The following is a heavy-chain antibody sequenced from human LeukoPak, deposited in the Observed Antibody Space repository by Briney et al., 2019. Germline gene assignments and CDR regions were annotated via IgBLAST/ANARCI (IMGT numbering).Heavy chain of an antibody. D-gene: IGHD3-16*02. CDR3: TTRSYDYVWGSYRY. CDR2: IKSKTDGGTT. V-gene: IGHV3-15*01. CDR1: GFTFSDAW. Sequence: GGSLRLSCAASGFTFSDAWMSWVRQAPGKGLEWVGRIKSKTDGGTTDYAAPVKGRFTISRDDSKNTLYLQMNSLKTEDTAVYYCTTRSYDYVWGSYRYWGQGTLVTVSS. J-gene: IGHJ4*02.